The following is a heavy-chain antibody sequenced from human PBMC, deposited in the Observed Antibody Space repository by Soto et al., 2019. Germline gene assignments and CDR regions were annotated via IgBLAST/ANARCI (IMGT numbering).Heavy chain of an antibody. D-gene: IGHD2-21*02. Sequence: QVQLQESGPGLVKPSETLSLTCTVSGGSVSSGSYYWSWIRQPPGKGLEWIGYIYYSGSTNYNPXRKSRFPMSVXXSXNXXSLKLSSVTAADTAVYYCARPAYCGGDCSLGAFDIWGQGTMVTVSS. CDR3: ARPAYCGGDCSLGAFDI. CDR1: GGSVSSGSYY. CDR2: IYYSGST. J-gene: IGHJ3*02. V-gene: IGHV4-61*01.